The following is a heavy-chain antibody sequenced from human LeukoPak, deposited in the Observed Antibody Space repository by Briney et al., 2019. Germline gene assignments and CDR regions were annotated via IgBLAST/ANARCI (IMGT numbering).Heavy chain of an antibody. CDR3: ARDKGEAGNDY. V-gene: IGHV3-23*01. D-gene: IGHD2-15*01. Sequence: GGSLRLSCAVSGITLSNYGMSWVRKAPGKGLEWVAGISGSGGSTNYADSVKGRFTVSRDNPKNTLFLQMKSLRAEDTAVYYCARDKGEAGNDYWGQGTLVTVSS. CDR2: ISGSGGST. J-gene: IGHJ4*02. CDR1: GITLSNYG.